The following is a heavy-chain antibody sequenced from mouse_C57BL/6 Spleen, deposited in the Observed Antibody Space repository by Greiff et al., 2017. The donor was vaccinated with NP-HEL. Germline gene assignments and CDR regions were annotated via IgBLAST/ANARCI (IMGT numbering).Heavy chain of an antibody. D-gene: IGHD1-1*01. J-gene: IGHJ4*01. Sequence: QQSCKASGYTFTRYWMHWVKQRPIQGLECIGNIDPSDSETHYNQKFKDKATLTVDKSSSTAYMQLNSLTSEDSPVYHFARGVFITPVVAPYYARDYWGQGTSVTVSS. V-gene: IGHV1-52*01. CDR2: IDPSDSET. CDR3: ARGVFITPVVAPYYARDY. CDR1: GYTFTRYW.